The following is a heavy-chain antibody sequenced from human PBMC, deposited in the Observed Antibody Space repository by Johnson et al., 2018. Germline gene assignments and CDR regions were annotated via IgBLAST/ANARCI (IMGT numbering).Heavy chain of an antibody. CDR2: ISYEGSDK. Sequence: QVQLVQSGGGLVKPGGSLGLSCAASGFTFSSYAMYWVRQAPGKGLEWVAVISYEGSDKYDVDAVQGRFTISRDNSRDTLYLQMNSLGAEDTAVYKCAREGLDGDYVRWGQGTLVTVSS. V-gene: IGHV3-30-3*01. J-gene: IGHJ1*01. D-gene: IGHD4-17*01. CDR3: AREGLDGDYVR. CDR1: GFTFSSYA.